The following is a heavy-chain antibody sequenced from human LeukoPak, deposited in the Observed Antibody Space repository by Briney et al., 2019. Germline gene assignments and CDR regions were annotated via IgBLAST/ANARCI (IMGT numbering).Heavy chain of an antibody. CDR1: GFTFDDYA. D-gene: IGHD1-26*01. J-gene: IGHJ4*02. CDR3: TRVRCTSAICPSRPIDY. CDR2: IIWNSGTI. V-gene: IGHV3-9*01. Sequence: AGGSLRLSCAASGFTFDDYAMHWVGQAPGKGLEWVSGIIWNSGTIDYADSVKGRFTISRDNAKNALYLQMNTLRAEDTALYYCTRVRCTSAICPSRPIDYWGQGTLVTVSS.